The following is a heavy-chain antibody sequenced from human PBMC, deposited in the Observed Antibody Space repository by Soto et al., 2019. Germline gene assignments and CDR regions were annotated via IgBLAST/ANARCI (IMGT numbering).Heavy chain of an antibody. CDR1: GFTFSSYA. Sequence: SCAASGFTFSSYAMSWVRQAPGKGLEWVSHISSSSTGMYYADSVKGRFIVSRDNAKNSLYLQMNNLRDEDTAVYYCTRAGRGAVVVGDLGYFYYGMDVWGQGTTVTVSS. J-gene: IGHJ6*02. D-gene: IGHD2-15*01. V-gene: IGHV3-48*02. CDR3: TRAGRGAVVVGDLGYFYYGMDV. CDR2: ISSSSTGM.